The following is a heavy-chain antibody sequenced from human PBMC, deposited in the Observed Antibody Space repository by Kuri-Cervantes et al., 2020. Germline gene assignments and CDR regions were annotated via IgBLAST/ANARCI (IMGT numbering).Heavy chain of an antibody. Sequence: SETLSLTCTVSGGSISSYYWSWIRQPPGKGLEWIGYIYYSGSTNYNPSLKSRVTISVDTSKNQFSLKLSSVTAADTAVYYCARGLVSYFDIYYYYGMEVWGQGTTVTVSS. CDR1: GGSISSYY. CDR2: IYYSGST. D-gene: IGHD1-26*01. CDR3: ARGLVSYFDIYYYYGMEV. V-gene: IGHV4-59*08. J-gene: IGHJ6*02.